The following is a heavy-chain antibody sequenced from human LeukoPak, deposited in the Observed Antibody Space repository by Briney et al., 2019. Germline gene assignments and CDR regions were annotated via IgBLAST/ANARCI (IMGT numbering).Heavy chain of an antibody. Sequence: SVKVSCKASGGTFSSYAISWVRQAPGQGLEWMGRIIPIFGTANYAQKFQGRVTITTDESTSTAYMELRSLRSEDTAVYYCARDPSYGRQWLGNWFDPWGQGTLVTVSS. CDR1: GGTFSSYA. D-gene: IGHD6-19*01. J-gene: IGHJ5*02. CDR3: ARDPSYGRQWLGNWFDP. CDR2: IIPIFGTA. V-gene: IGHV1-69*05.